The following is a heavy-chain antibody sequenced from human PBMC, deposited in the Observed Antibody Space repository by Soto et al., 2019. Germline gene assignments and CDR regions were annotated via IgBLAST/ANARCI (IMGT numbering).Heavy chain of an antibody. V-gene: IGHV4-59*06. CDR3: AREAAAGSVWFDP. CDR1: GGSISSYY. CDR2: IYYSGST. J-gene: IGHJ5*02. Sequence: PSETLSLTCTVSGGSISSYYWSWIRQHPGKGLEWIGYIYYSGSTYYNPSLKSRVTISVDTSKNQFSLKLSSVTAADTAVYYCAREAAAGSVWFDPWGQGTLVTVSS. D-gene: IGHD6-13*01.